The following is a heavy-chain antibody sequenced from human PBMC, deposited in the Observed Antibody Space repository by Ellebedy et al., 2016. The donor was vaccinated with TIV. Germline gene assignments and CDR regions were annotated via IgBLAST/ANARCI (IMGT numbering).Heavy chain of an antibody. V-gene: IGHV3-53*01. J-gene: IGHJ4*02. CDR2: IYSGGST. D-gene: IGHD5-12*01. Sequence: GESLKIPCAASGFSVSSNYMSWVRQAPGKGLEWVSVIYSGGSTNYADSVKGRFTISRDNAKNTLYLQMNSLRAEDTAVYYCVRSVPGYDLWGQGTLVTVSS. CDR1: GFSVSSNY. CDR3: VRSVPGYDL.